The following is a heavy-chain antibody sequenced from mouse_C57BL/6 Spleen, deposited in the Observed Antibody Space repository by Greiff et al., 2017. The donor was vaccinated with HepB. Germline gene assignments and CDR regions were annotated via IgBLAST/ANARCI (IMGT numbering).Heavy chain of an antibody. CDR3: ERSAELRRRG. D-gene: IGHD6-1*01. Sequence: VKLQESGAELARPGASVKLSCTASGYNFTSYGISWVKQRTGQGLEWIGEIYPSSGNTYYNEKFKGKATLTADKSSRPAYMEHRSLTSEDSAVYFCERSAELRRRGWGQGTRVTVSA. CDR1: GYNFTSYG. CDR2: IYPSSGNT. J-gene: IGHJ3*02. V-gene: IGHV1-81*01.